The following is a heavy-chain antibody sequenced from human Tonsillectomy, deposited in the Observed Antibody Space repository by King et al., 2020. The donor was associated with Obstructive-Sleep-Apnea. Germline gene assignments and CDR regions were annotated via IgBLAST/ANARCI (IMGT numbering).Heavy chain of an antibody. Sequence: QVQLQQWGAGLLKPSETLSLTCAVYGGPFSGYYWSWIRQPPGKGLEWLGEINHSGSTNYNPALKSRVTISVETSRNQFSLKLTSVTASDTAVYYCAHTWMQLWIDRGPFFDYWGQGTLVTVSS. V-gene: IGHV4-34*01. CDR1: GGPFSGYY. CDR2: INHSGST. CDR3: AHTWMQLWIDRGPFFDY. D-gene: IGHD5-18*01. J-gene: IGHJ4*02.